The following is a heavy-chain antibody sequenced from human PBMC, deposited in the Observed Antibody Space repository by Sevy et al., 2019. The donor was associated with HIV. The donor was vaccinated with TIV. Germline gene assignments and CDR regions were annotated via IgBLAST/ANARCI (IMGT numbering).Heavy chain of an antibody. CDR1: GFTFSSYS. V-gene: IGHV3-48*02. J-gene: IGHJ4*02. Sequence: GGSLRLSCAASGFTFSSYSMNWVRQAPGKGLEWVSYISSSSSTIYYGDSVKGRFTISRDNAKNSLYLQMNSLRDEDTAVYYCARGLLLRQWLLDYWGQGTLVTVSS. CDR2: ISSSSSTI. D-gene: IGHD6-19*01. CDR3: ARGLLLRQWLLDY.